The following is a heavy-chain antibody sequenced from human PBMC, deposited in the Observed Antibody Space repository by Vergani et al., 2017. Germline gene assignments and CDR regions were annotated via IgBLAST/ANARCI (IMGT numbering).Heavy chain of an antibody. J-gene: IGHJ3*01. Sequence: QVQLQASGPGLVKPSQTLSLTCTMSGGSISAGYYFWSWIRQPAGKGLEWLLHYSASGNASQSPTLETRVSMSVDTSKNQVSLTVTTVTAADTAIYFCARRSGGYYSGGKVHPLRTAFDVWGHGTVVTVSS. CDR1: GGSISAGYYF. CDR3: ARRSGGYYSGGKVHPLRTAFDV. V-gene: IGHV4-61*02. CDR2: YSASGNA. D-gene: IGHD2-15*01.